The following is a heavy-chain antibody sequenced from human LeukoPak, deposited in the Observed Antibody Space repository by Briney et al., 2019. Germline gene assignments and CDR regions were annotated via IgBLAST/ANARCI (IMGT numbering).Heavy chain of an antibody. CDR1: GGSISSSSYY. J-gene: IGHJ4*02. Sequence: SETLSLTCTVSGGSISSSSYYWGWIRQPPGKGLEWIGSIYYSGSTYHNPSLKSRVTISVDTSKNQFSLKLSSVTAADTAVYYCARDGWLGGDYYFDYWGQGTLVTVSS. CDR3: ARDGWLGGDYYFDY. V-gene: IGHV4-39*07. D-gene: IGHD3-10*01. CDR2: IYYSGST.